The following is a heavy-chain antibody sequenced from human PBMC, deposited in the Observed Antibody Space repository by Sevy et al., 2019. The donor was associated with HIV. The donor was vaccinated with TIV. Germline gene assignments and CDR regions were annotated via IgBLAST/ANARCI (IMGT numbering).Heavy chain of an antibody. D-gene: IGHD5-12*01. J-gene: IGHJ6*02. CDR1: GDTFGNYA. CDR3: ARSNPDGYNYSYYYGMDV. CDR2: IIPVFGSA. V-gene: IGHV1-69*13. Sequence: ASVKVSCKASGDTFGNYAIAWVRQAPGQGLEWMGGIIPVFGSANSAQKFQDGVTITADVSTSTAYMELRSLTSEDTAVYYCARSNPDGYNYSYYYGMDVWGQGTTVTVSS.